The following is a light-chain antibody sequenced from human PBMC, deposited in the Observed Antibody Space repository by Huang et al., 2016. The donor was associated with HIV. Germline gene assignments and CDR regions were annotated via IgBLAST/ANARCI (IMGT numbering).Light chain of an antibody. Sequence: EIEMTQSPATLSVSPGERATLSCRASHSVDSDLAWYQQQPGQAPRLLIYDASTRSIGISAKFNGTGSGTEFSLSITNLQSEDFAVYYCQQYNDWPPLTFGGGTKVEI. CDR2: DAS. CDR3: QQYNDWPPLT. V-gene: IGKV3-15*01. CDR1: HSVDSD. J-gene: IGKJ4*01.